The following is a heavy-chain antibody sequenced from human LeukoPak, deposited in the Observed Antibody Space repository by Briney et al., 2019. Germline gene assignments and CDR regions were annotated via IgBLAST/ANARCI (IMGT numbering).Heavy chain of an antibody. D-gene: IGHD6-13*01. Sequence: GGSLRLSCAASGFTFSSYGMHWVRQAPGKGLEWVTVISFDGNNKYYADSVKGRFTISRDNSKNTLYLQMNSLRAEDTALYYCARGDMQLVINRNKGGFDPWGQGILVTVSS. CDR3: ARGDMQLVINRNKGGFDP. J-gene: IGHJ5*02. CDR1: GFTFSSYG. V-gene: IGHV3-30*03. CDR2: ISFDGNNK.